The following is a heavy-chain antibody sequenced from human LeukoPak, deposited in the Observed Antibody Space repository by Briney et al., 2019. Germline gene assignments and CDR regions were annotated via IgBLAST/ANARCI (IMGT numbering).Heavy chain of an antibody. J-gene: IGHJ6*03. Sequence: NASETLSLTCTVSGGSISSYYWSWIRQPPGKGLEWIGYIYYSGSTNYNPSLKSRVTISVDTSKNQFSLKLSSVTAADTAVYYCARSRGYSSSWYEDVAEGPDDETGSYYYYMDVWGKGTTVTVSS. V-gene: IGHV4-59*01. CDR3: ARSRGYSSSWYEDVAEGPDDETGSYYYYMDV. D-gene: IGHD6-13*01. CDR1: GGSISSYY. CDR2: IYYSGST.